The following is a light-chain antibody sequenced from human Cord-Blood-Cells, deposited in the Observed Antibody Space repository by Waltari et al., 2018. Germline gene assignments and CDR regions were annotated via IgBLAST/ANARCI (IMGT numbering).Light chain of an antibody. J-gene: IGKJ4*01. CDR2: AAS. CDR3: QQSYSTPP. CDR1: QSISRY. V-gene: IGKV1-39*01. Sequence: IQMTQSPCCLSASVGDRVPITCRASQSISRYLNWYQQEPGKAPKHLIYAASSLQSGVPSRFSGRGSETDFTLTISSLQPEDFATYYCQQSYSTPPFGGGTKVEIK.